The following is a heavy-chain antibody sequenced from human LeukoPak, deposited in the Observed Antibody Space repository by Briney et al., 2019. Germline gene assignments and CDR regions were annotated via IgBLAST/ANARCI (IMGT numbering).Heavy chain of an antibody. V-gene: IGHV3-30*02. D-gene: IGHD3-10*01. CDR2: IRYDGSNK. J-gene: IGHJ4*02. Sequence: GGSLRLSCAASGSTFSSYGMHWVRQAPGKGLEWVAFIRYDGSNKYYADSVKGRFTISRDNSKNTLYLQMNSLRAEDTAVYYCAKRDGSGSYGDGFGYWGQGTLVTVSS. CDR3: AKRDGSGSYGDGFGY. CDR1: GSTFSSYG.